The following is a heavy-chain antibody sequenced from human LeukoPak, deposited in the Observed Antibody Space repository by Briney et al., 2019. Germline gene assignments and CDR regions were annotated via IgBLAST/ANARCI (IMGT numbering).Heavy chain of an antibody. CDR1: GYTFTSYY. CDR2: INPSGGST. V-gene: IGHV1-46*01. Sequence: ASVKVSRKASGYTFTSYYMHWVRQAPGQGLEWMGIINPSGGSTSYAQKFQGRVTMTRDTSTSTVYMELSSLRSEDTAVYYCARDRGGYYDSSGYTLDYWGQGTLVTVSS. J-gene: IGHJ4*02. CDR3: ARDRGGYYDSSGYTLDY. D-gene: IGHD3-22*01.